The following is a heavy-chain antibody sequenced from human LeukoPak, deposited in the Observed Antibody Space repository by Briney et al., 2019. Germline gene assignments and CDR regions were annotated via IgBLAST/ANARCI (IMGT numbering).Heavy chain of an antibody. D-gene: IGHD2-21*02. CDR1: GYIFTNYG. CDR3: ATLAYCGGDCYSGFYFDY. J-gene: IGHJ4*02. CDR2: ISAYNGNT. V-gene: IGHV1-18*01. Sequence: ASVKVSCKASGYIFTNYGISWVRQAPGQGLEWMGWISAYNGNTIYAQKFQGRVTMTEDTSTDTAYMELSSLRSEDTAVYYCATLAYCGGDCYSGFYFDYWGQGTLVTVSS.